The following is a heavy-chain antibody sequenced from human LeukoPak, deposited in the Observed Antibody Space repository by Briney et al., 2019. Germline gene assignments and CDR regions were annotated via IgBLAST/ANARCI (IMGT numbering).Heavy chain of an antibody. Sequence: PSETLSLTCTVSGGSISSYYWSWIRQPPGKGLEWIGYIYYSGSTNYNPSLKSRVTISVDTSKNQFSLKLSSVTAADTAVYYCARQSRNYDILTGYLPRGYFDYWGQGTLVTVSS. V-gene: IGHV4-59*08. CDR1: GGSISSYY. CDR3: ARQSRNYDILTGYLPRGYFDY. J-gene: IGHJ4*02. CDR2: IYYSGST. D-gene: IGHD3-9*01.